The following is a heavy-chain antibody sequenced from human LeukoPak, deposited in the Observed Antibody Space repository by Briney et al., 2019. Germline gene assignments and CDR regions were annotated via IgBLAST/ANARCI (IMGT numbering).Heavy chain of an antibody. V-gene: IGHV5-51*01. J-gene: IGHJ4*02. D-gene: IGHD2-8*01. CDR1: GYTFTTSW. Sequence: PGESLKISCQGSGYTFTTSWIGWVRQMPGKGLEWMGIIYPSDSDTTYSPSFQGQVTISADKSISTAYLQWSSLRASDTAMYYCARLYGRYFDYWGQGTLVTVSS. CDR3: ARLYGRYFDY. CDR2: IYPSDSDT.